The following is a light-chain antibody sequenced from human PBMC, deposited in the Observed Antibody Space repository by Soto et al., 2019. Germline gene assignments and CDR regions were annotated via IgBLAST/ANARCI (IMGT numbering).Light chain of an antibody. Sequence: ESLLTQSPGTLSLSPGESATLSCRASQSVSTRYLAWYQQKPGQAPRLLIYGASIRATGIPDRFSGSGSGTDFRRTSSRLEPEDCAVYYCHQFGSSPPVFTFGQGTKLEI. CDR2: GAS. J-gene: IGKJ2*01. V-gene: IGKV3-20*01. CDR1: QSVSTRY. CDR3: HQFGSSPPVFT.